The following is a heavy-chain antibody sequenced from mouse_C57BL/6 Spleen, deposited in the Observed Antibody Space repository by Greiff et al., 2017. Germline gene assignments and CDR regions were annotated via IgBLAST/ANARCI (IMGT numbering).Heavy chain of an antibody. Sequence: QVQLQQPGAELVKPGASVKMSCKASGYTFTSYWITWVKQRPGQGLEWIGDIYPGSGSTNYNEKFKSKATLTVDTSSSTAYMQLSSLTSEDSAVYYCARSGLTGTDWYFDVWGTGITVTVSS. CDR3: ARSGLTGTDWYFDV. CDR1: GYTFTSYW. CDR2: IYPGSGST. V-gene: IGHV1-55*01. D-gene: IGHD4-1*01. J-gene: IGHJ1*03.